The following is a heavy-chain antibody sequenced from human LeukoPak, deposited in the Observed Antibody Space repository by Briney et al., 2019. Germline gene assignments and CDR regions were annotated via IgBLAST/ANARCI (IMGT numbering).Heavy chain of an antibody. V-gene: IGHV3-23*01. D-gene: IGHD4-11*01. CDR1: GFTFSSYA. CDR2: ISGSGGST. J-gene: IGHJ6*03. CDR3: ARVATVTTSGYYYYYYMDV. Sequence: GGSLRLSCAASGFTFSSYAMSWVRQAPGKGLEWVSAISGSGGSTYSADSVKGRFTISRDNSKNTLYLQMNSLRAEDTAVYYCARVATVTTSGYYYYYYMDVWGKGTTVTVSS.